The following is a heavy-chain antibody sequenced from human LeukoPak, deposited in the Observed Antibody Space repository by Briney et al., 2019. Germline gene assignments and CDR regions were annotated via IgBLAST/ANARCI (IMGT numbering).Heavy chain of an antibody. CDR3: ARRHSSGWYGFDY. CDR2: IYTSGST. D-gene: IGHD6-19*01. Sequence: SETLSLTYTVSGGSISSYYWSWIRQPPGKGLEWIGYIYTSGSTNYNPSLKSRVTISVDTSKNQFSLKLSSVTAADTAVYYCARRHSSGWYGFDYWGQGTLVTVSS. CDR1: GGSISSYY. J-gene: IGHJ4*02. V-gene: IGHV4-4*09.